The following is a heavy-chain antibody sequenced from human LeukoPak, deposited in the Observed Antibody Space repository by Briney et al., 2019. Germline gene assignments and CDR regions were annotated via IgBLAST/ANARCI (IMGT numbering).Heavy chain of an antibody. CDR2: INPRSGGT. CDR1: GYTFTGLGLY. J-gene: IGHJ4*02. D-gene: IGHD1-1*01. V-gene: IGHV1-2*02. CDR3: ATDPTTAGTTRFDY. Sequence: ASVKVSCKTSGYTFTGLGLYIHWVRQAPGQGLEWMGWINPRSGGTNYAQKFQGRVTMTRDASISTAYMELSRLTSDDTAVYYCATDPTTAGTTRFDYWGQGTLVTVSS.